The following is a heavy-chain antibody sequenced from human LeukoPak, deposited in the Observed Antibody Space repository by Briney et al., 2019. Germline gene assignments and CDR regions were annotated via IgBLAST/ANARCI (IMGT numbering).Heavy chain of an antibody. Sequence: VASVKVSCKSSGGTFSSYAISWVRQAPGQGLEWMGGIIPIFGTANYAQKFQGRVTITADESTSTAYMELSSLRSEDTAVYYCASSNSGWSYYFDYWGQGTLVTVSS. D-gene: IGHD6-19*01. CDR3: ASSNSGWSYYFDY. CDR1: GGTFSSYA. CDR2: IIPIFGTA. J-gene: IGHJ4*02. V-gene: IGHV1-69*13.